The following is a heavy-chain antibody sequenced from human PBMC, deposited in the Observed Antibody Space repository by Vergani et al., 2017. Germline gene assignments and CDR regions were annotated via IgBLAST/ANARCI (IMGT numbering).Heavy chain of an antibody. CDR2: IKSTFCRGTT. V-gene: IGHV3-15*07. CDR3: TTDPRYCGDGSCYWPRDHHYYGMDA. CDR1: GFSFRNAW. J-gene: IGHJ6*02. D-gene: IGHD2-21*01. Sequence: EVQLVESGGGIVKPGGSLRLSCVASGFSFRNAWMNWVRRTPGKGLEWVGRIKSTFCRGTTDYAAAVKGRFTISRDDSKNTLFLQMNGLKTEDIGVYYCTTDPRYCGDGSCYWPRDHHYYGMDAWGQGTTVTVSS.